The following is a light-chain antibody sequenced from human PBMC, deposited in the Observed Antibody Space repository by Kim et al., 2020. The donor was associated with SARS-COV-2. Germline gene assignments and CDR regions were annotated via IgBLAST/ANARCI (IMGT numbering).Light chain of an antibody. CDR1: NLGEKH. CDR3: QAWDSSFAV. V-gene: IGLV3-1*01. J-gene: IGLJ2*01. Sequence: SGTPRQTASIACSGHNLGEKHVCWFQQRPGQPPVLVIYKDNKRPSGISERFSGSNSGNTATLTISGTQALDEADYHCQAWDSSFAVFGGGTQLTIL. CDR2: KDN.